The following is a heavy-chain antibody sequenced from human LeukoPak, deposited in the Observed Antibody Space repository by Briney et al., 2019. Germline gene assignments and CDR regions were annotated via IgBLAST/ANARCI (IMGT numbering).Heavy chain of an antibody. D-gene: IGHD2-2*03. CDR2: INPNSGGT. CDR1: GYTFTGYY. Sequence: ASVKVSCKASGYTFTGYYMHWVRQAPGQGLEWMGWINPNSGGTNYAQKFQGRVTMTRDTSISTAYMELSRLRSDDTAVYYCARMDIVVVPAASFGRWFDPWGQGTLVTVSS. CDR3: ARMDIVVVPAASFGRWFDP. V-gene: IGHV1-2*02. J-gene: IGHJ5*02.